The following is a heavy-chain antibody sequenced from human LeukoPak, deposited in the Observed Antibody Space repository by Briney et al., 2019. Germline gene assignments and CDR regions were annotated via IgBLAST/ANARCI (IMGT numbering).Heavy chain of an antibody. CDR1: GGTFSSYA. CDR3: ARGRAVAGPGDY. D-gene: IGHD6-19*01. V-gene: IGHV1-69*05. J-gene: IGHJ4*02. CDR2: IIPIFGTA. Sequence: ASVKVSCKASGGTFSSYAISWVRQAPGQGLEWMGRIIPIFGTANYAQKFQGRVTITTDESTSTAYMEPSSLRSEDTAVYYCARGRAVAGPGDYWGQGTLLTVSS.